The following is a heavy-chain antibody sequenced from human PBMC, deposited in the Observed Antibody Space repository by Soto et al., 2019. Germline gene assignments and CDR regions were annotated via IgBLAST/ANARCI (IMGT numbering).Heavy chain of an antibody. CDR2: INPNSGGT. D-gene: IGHD6-13*01. V-gene: IGHV1-2*04. Sequence: ASVKVSCKASGYTFTGYYMHWVRQAPGQGLEWMGWINPNSGGTNYAQKFQGWVTMTRDTSISTAYMELSRLRSDDTAVYYCARSVPLRQQLGNFDYWGQGTLVTVSS. CDR1: GYTFTGYY. CDR3: ARSVPLRQQLGNFDY. J-gene: IGHJ4*02.